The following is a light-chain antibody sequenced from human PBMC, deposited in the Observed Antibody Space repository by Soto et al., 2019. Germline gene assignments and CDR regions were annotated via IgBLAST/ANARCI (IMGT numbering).Light chain of an antibody. Sequence: EIVMTQSPATLSVSPGERVTLSCRASQDIRSSLAWYQQKPGQAPRLLIYGASIRATGVPATFSGSGSVTEFTLSSSSLQSEHLGVYYCQQDSSWPLTFGGGTNVEIK. J-gene: IGKJ4*01. CDR1: QDIRSS. CDR3: QQDSSWPLT. V-gene: IGKV3-15*01. CDR2: GAS.